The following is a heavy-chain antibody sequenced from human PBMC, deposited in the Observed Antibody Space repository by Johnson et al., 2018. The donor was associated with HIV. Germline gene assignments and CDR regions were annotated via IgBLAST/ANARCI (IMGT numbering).Heavy chain of an antibody. CDR1: GFTFSSYG. V-gene: IGHV3-30*02. J-gene: IGHJ3*02. CDR3: ARGYYYDSSGSDDAFDI. Sequence: QVQLVESGGGVVQPGGSLRLSCAASGFTFSSYGMHWVRQAPGKGLEWVAFIRYDGSNKYYADSVKGRFTISRDNAKNSLYLQMNSLRAEDTAVYYCARGYYYDSSGSDDAFDIWGQGTMVTVSS. CDR2: IRYDGSNK. D-gene: IGHD3-22*01.